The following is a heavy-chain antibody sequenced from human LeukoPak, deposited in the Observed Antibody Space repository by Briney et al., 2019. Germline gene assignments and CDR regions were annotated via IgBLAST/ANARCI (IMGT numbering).Heavy chain of an antibody. V-gene: IGHV4-38-2*02. J-gene: IGHJ4*02. CDR1: GYSIRNGYN. CDR2: IYQSGST. Sequence: SETLSLTCTVSGYSIRNGYNWGWIRLSPGKGLEWLGSIYQSGSTYDNPSLKSRVTLSIDTSKNQFSLKLSSVTAADTAVYYCARVGVPRYSYGYALSYWGQGTLVTVSS. D-gene: IGHD5-18*01. CDR3: ARVGVPRYSYGYALSY.